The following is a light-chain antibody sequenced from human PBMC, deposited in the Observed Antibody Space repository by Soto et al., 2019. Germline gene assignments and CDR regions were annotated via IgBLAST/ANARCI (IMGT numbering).Light chain of an antibody. J-gene: IGKJ1*01. V-gene: IGKV1-5*01. Sequence: DIQMTQSPSTLSASVGDRVTITCRASQSISSRLAWYQQKPGKDPKLLIYDASSLESGVPSRFSGCGSGTEFTLTISSLQPDDLATYYCQQYNSYSGTFGQGTKVQI. CDR2: DAS. CDR3: QQYNSYSGT. CDR1: QSISSR.